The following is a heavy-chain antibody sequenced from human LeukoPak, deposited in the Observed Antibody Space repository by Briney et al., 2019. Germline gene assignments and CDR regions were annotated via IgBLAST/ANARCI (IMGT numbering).Heavy chain of an antibody. V-gene: IGHV1-24*01. CDR2: FDPEDGET. CDR1: GYTLTELS. CDR3: ATAPPPLRPGGMDV. Sequence: ASVKVSCKVSGYTLTELSMHWVRQAPVKGLEWMGGFDPEDGETIYAQKFQGRVTMTEDTSTDTAYMELSSLRSEDTAVYYCATAPPPLRPGGMDVWGQGTTVTVSS. D-gene: IGHD3-16*01. J-gene: IGHJ6*02.